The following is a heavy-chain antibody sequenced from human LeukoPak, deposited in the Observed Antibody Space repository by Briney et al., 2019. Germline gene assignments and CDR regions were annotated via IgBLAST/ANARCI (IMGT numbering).Heavy chain of an antibody. J-gene: IGHJ3*02. CDR3: ARVGSSTTLDAFDI. D-gene: IGHD2-2*01. CDR2: INHSGST. Sequence: SETLSLTCAVYGGSFSGYYWSWIRQPPGKGLEWIGEINHSGSTNYNPSLKSRVTISVDTSKNQFSLKLSSVTAADTAVYYCARVGSSTTLDAFDIWGQGTMVTVSS. CDR1: GGSFSGYY. V-gene: IGHV4-34*01.